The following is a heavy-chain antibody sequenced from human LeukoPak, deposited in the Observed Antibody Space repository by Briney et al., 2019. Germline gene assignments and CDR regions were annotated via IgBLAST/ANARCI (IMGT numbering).Heavy chain of an antibody. Sequence: GESLKISCKASGYIFTNFWIGWVRQMPGKGLEWMGIISPGNSDTGYRPSFQGQVTMSADKSINTAYLQWNSLKASDTALYYCARLISSSWYEFDFWGQGTLVTVSS. CDR1: GYIFTNFW. CDR3: ARLISSSWYEFDF. V-gene: IGHV5-51*01. D-gene: IGHD6-13*01. J-gene: IGHJ4*02. CDR2: ISPGNSDT.